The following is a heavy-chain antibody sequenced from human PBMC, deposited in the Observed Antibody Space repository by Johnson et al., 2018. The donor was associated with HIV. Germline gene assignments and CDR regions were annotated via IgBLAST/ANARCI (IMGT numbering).Heavy chain of an antibody. D-gene: IGHD1-26*01. CDR3: ARYSGSARAFDI. CDR2: IRWHSGSI. V-gene: IGHV3-9*01. Sequence: VQLVESGGGLVQPGGSLRLPCAASGFTFSSYAVSWVRQAPGQGLAWVSGIRWHSGSIGYAVFVQRRFTISRDNAKNSLYLQMNSLRAEDTAVYYCARYSGSARAFDIWGQGTMVTVSS. CDR1: GFTFSSYA. J-gene: IGHJ3*02.